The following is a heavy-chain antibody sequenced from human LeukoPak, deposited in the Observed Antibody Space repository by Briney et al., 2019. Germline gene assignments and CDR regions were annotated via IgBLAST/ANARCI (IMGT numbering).Heavy chain of an antibody. D-gene: IGHD2-2*01. CDR3: ARYCSSTSCHGYWFDP. J-gene: IGHJ5*02. CDR2: IYHSGST. CDR1: GGSISSGGYS. Sequence: PSETLSLTCAVSGGSISSGGYSWSWIRQPPGTGLKWIGYIYHSGSTYYNPSLKSRVTISVDRSKNQFSLKLSSVTAADTAVYYCARYCSSTSCHGYWFDPWGQGTLVTVSS. V-gene: IGHV4-30-2*01.